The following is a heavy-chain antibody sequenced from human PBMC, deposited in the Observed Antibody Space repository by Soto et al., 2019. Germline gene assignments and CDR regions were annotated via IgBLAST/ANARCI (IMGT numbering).Heavy chain of an antibody. CDR2: IYHSGNT. V-gene: IGHV4-31*03. D-gene: IGHD2-15*01. J-gene: IGHJ6*02. Sequence: QVQLQESGPGLVKPSQTLSLTCTVSGDSISSDGYYWSWIRQHPGKGLEWIGYIYHSGNTYYNPSLKSRVTISADTSKNQVSLKVSSVTAADTAVYYCAREPAVEGMDVWGQGTTVTVS. CDR1: GDSISSDGYY. CDR3: AREPAVEGMDV.